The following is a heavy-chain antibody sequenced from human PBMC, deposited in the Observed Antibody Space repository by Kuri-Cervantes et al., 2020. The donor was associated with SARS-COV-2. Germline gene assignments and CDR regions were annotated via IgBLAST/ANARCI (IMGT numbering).Heavy chain of an antibody. Sequence: SETLSLTCTVSGYSISSGYYWGWIRQPPGKGLEWIGSIYHSGSTYYNPSLKSRVTISVDTSRNQSSLKLSSVTAADTAVYYCARHASDDFWSGPSVRLYYFDYWGQGTLVTVSS. D-gene: IGHD3-3*01. CDR3: ARHASDDFWSGPSVRLYYFDY. J-gene: IGHJ4*02. CDR1: GYSISSGYY. V-gene: IGHV4-38-2*02. CDR2: IYHSGST.